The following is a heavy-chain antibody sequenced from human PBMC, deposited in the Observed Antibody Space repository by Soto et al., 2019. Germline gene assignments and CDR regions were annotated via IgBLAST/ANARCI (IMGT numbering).Heavy chain of an antibody. CDR2: FDPEVGET. D-gene: IGHD3-22*01. CDR3: ATTSYYYDDSRYFFAY. Sequence: GASGKVSCKVSGYTLTEVSMHWVRQAPGEGLEWMGGFDPEVGETFYAQKFQGRVSMTDDISTDTAYMELRDLRSDDTAMYYCATTSYYYDDSRYFFAYWGHGTLVTVSS. V-gene: IGHV1-24*01. CDR1: GYTLTEVS. J-gene: IGHJ4*01.